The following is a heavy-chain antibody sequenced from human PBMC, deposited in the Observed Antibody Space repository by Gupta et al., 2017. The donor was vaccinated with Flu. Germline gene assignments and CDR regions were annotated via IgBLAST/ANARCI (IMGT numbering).Heavy chain of an antibody. D-gene: IGHD3-9*01. V-gene: IGHV1-2*04. Sequence: QVQLVQSGAEVKKPGASVKVSCKASGYTFTGYYMHWVRQAPGQGLEWMGWINPNSGGTNYAQKFQGWVTMTRDTSISTAYMELSRLRSDDTAVYYCARGDILTGYSQNFDYWGQGTLVTVSS. CDR2: INPNSGGT. CDR1: GYTFTGYY. CDR3: ARGDILTGYSQNFDY. J-gene: IGHJ4*02.